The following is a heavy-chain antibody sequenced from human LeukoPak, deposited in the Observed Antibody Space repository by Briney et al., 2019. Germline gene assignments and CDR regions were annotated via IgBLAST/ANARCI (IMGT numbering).Heavy chain of an antibody. Sequence: PSETLSLTCTVSGYSISSGFYWGWIRQPPGKGLEWIGSIYHSGSTHYNPSLKSRVTISIDTSKSQFSLSLRSVTAADTAVYFCARYVPVKTGPTRASFDYWGQGILVTVSS. J-gene: IGHJ4*02. V-gene: IGHV4-38-2*02. CDR3: ARYVPVKTGPTRASFDY. CDR1: GYSISSGFY. D-gene: IGHD1-1*01. CDR2: IYHSGST.